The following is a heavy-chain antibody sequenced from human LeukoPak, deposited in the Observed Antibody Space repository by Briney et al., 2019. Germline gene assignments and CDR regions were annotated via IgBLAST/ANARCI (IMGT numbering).Heavy chain of an antibody. J-gene: IGHJ4*02. CDR3: ARAMGRGITIFGVVLNY. CDR2: ISSSGSTI. V-gene: IGHV3-11*01. CDR1: GFTFSDYY. Sequence: GGSLRLSCAASGFTFSDYYMSWIRQAPGKGLEWVSYISSSGSTIYYADSVKDRFTISRDNAKNSLYLQMNSLRAEDTAVYYCARAMGRGITIFGVVLNYWGQGTLVTVSS. D-gene: IGHD3-3*01.